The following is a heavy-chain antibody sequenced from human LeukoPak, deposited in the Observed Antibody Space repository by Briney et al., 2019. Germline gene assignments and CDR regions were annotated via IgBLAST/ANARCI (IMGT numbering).Heavy chain of an antibody. D-gene: IGHD4-17*01. CDR2: IYTSGST. J-gene: IGHJ4*02. CDR1: GGSISSYY. Sequence: KASETLSLTRTVSGGSISSYYWSWIRQPAGKGLGWIGRIYTSGSTTYNPSLKSRVTMSVDTSKNQFSLKLSSVTAADTAVYYCARLVSDGDYQFDFDYWGQGTLVTVSS. CDR3: ARLVSDGDYQFDFDY. V-gene: IGHV4-4*07.